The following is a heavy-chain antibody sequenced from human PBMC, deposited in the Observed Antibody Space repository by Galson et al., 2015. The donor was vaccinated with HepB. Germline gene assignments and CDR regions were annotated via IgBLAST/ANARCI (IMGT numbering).Heavy chain of an antibody. D-gene: IGHD1-7*01. CDR2: IYTSGST. J-gene: IGHJ3*02. V-gene: IGHV4-61*02. CDR1: GGSISSGSYY. CDR3: ARDSPLGTTDAFDI. Sequence: TLSLTCTVSGGSISSGSYYWSWIRQPAGKGLEWIGRIYTSGSTNYNPSLKSRVTMSVDTSKNQFSLKLSSVTAADTAVYYCARDSPLGTTDAFDIWGQGTMVTVSS.